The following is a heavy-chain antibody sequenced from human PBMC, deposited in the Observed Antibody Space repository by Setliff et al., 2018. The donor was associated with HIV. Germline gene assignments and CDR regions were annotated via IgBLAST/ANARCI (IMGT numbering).Heavy chain of an antibody. CDR2: VDPEDGET. CDR1: GYTFTDYY. D-gene: IGHD3-3*01. J-gene: IGHJ5*02. V-gene: IGHV1-69-2*01. CDR3: ATMAENNYGFWSAYYRWFDP. Sequence: ASVKVSCKASGYTFTDYYIHWVQQAPGKGLEWMGRVDPEDGETRIAEKFQGRVTLTAETSKDTAYMELSSLRYEDTAVYYCATMAENNYGFWSAYYRWFDPWGQGTLVTVSS.